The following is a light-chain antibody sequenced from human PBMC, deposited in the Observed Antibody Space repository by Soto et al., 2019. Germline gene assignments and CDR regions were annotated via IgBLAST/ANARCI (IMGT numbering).Light chain of an antibody. CDR3: QQYDGLPPYT. V-gene: IGKV1-33*01. CDR2: DAS. Sequence: DIQMTQSPSSLSASVGDRVTITCQASQDIKDFLNWYQQKPGKAPKLLIYDASNLEPGVPSRFSGRGSGTDFTFTIASLQPEDIATYYCQQYDGLPPYTFGQGTKLELK. J-gene: IGKJ2*01. CDR1: QDIKDF.